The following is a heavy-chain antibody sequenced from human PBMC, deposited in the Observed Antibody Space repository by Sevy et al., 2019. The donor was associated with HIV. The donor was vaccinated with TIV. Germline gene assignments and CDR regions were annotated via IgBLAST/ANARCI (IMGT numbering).Heavy chain of an antibody. CDR1: GFTFSHAW. CDR3: ATGVVVVVAGTAVVFDS. CDR2: IKSKTDGETT. J-gene: IGHJ4*02. D-gene: IGHD2-15*01. Sequence: GGSLRLSCAASGFTFSHAWMSWVRQAPGKGLEWVGRIKSKTDGETTDYAAPVEGRFTISSNDSENTLYLQMNSLKTEDAAVYYGATGVVVVVAGTAVVFDSWGQGTLVTVSS. V-gene: IGHV3-15*01.